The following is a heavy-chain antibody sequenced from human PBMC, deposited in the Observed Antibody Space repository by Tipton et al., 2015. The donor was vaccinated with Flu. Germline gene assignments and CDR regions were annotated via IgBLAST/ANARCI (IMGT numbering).Heavy chain of an antibody. V-gene: IGHV4-31*03. CDR3: ALTGRGLYYYYYGMDV. J-gene: IGHJ6*02. D-gene: IGHD1-14*01. CDR1: GGSISSGGYY. Sequence: TLSLTCTVSGGSISSGGYYWSWIRQHPGKGLEWIGYIYYSGSTYYNPSLKSRVTISVDTSKNQFSLKLSSVTAADTAVYYCALTGRGLYYYYYGMDVWGQGTTATVSS. CDR2: IYYSGST.